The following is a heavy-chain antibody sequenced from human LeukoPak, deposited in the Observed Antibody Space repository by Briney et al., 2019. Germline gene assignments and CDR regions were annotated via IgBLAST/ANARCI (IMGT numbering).Heavy chain of an antibody. J-gene: IGHJ4*02. CDR1: GFTFSSYG. Sequence: GGSLRPSCAASGFTFSSYGMHWVRQAPGKGLEWVAFIRYDGSNKYYADSVKGRFTISRDNSKNTLYLQMNSLRAEDTAVYYCALGGYCSGGSCYSNRGFDYWGQGTLVTVSS. D-gene: IGHD2-15*01. V-gene: IGHV3-30*02. CDR3: ALGGYCSGGSCYSNRGFDY. CDR2: IRYDGSNK.